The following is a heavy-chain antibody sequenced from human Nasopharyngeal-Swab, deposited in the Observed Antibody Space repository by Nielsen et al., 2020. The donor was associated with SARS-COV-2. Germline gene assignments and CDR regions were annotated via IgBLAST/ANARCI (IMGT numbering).Heavy chain of an antibody. V-gene: IGHV3-49*03. CDR3: TRGGRRSPIDY. Sequence: QTLSLTCAASGFTFGDYAMSWFRQAPGKGLEWVGFIRSKAYGGTTEYAASVKGRFTISRDDSKSIAYLQMNSLKTEDTAVYYCTRGGRRSPIDYWGQGTLVTVSS. J-gene: IGHJ4*02. CDR1: GFTFGDYA. CDR2: IRSKAYGGTT. D-gene: IGHD3-10*01.